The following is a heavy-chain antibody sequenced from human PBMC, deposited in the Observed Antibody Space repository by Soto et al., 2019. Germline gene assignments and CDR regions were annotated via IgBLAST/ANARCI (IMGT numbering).Heavy chain of an antibody. J-gene: IGHJ4*02. CDR2: ITYSGANT. V-gene: IGHV3-23*01. CDR3: LRGTMVPGY. Sequence: EVHLLESGGGLVQPGGSLRLSCAASGFTFSSYDMSWVRQAPGKGLEWVSSITYSGANTYYADSAKGRFTISRDNSKNTLYLQMNSLRADDTALYYCLRGTMVPGYWGQGTLLTVSS. D-gene: IGHD2-8*01. CDR1: GFTFSSYD.